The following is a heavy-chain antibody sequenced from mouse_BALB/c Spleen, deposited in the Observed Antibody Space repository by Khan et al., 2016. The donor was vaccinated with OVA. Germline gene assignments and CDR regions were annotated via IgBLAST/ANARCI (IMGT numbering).Heavy chain of an antibody. D-gene: IGHD3-3*01. Sequence: VQLQQSGPELMRPGSSVNISCKASGYSFTSYYIHWVKQSHGKSLEWIGYIDPFNGGTDYNQKFKGKATLTVDKSSNTAYMHLSSLTSEDSAVYYCAGGTFDYWGQGTLVTVS. CDR1: GYSFTSYY. CDR3: AGGTFDY. V-gene: IGHV1S135*01. CDR2: IDPFNGGT. J-gene: IGHJ3*01.